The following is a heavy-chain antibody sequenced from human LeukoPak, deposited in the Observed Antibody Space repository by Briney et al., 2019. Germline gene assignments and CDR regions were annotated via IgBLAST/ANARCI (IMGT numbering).Heavy chain of an antibody. CDR2: INPNSGGT. CDR1: GYTFTGYY. D-gene: IGHD3-10*01. Sequence: GASVKVSCKASGYTFTGYYMHWVRQAPGQGLEWMGWINPNSGGTNYAQKFQGWVTMTRDTSTSTAYMELRSLRSDDTAVYYCARDDYYGSGSYDYWGQGTLVTVSS. V-gene: IGHV1-2*04. J-gene: IGHJ4*02. CDR3: ARDDYYGSGSYDY.